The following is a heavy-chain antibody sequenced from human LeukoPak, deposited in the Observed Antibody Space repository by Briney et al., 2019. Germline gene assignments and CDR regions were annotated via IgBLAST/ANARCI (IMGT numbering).Heavy chain of an antibody. J-gene: IGHJ5*02. CDR3: ARGLMVAAATGRWFDP. CDR1: WVLQWLL. CDR2: INHSGST. V-gene: IGHV4-34*01. Sequence: PSETLSLHLRCLWWVLQWLLLELDPPAPGKGLEWIGEINHSGSTNYNPSLKSRVTISVDTSKNQFSLKLSSVTAADTAVYYCARGLMVAAATGRWFDPWGQGTLLSLSS. D-gene: IGHD2-15*01.